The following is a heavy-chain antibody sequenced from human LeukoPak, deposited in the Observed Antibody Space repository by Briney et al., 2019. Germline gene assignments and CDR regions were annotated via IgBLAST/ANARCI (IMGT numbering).Heavy chain of an antibody. J-gene: IGHJ4*02. D-gene: IGHD5-12*01. CDR2: TSGSGAIT. CDR3: AKEYSGYDFDY. V-gene: IGHV3-23*01. CDR1: GFTLRSYD. Sequence: PGGSLRLSCAASGFTLRSYDMSWVRQAPGKGLEWVAATSGSGAITYYADSVKGRFTISRDNTRNTLYLQMDSLRAEDTAVYYCAKEYSGYDFDYWGQGTLVTVSS.